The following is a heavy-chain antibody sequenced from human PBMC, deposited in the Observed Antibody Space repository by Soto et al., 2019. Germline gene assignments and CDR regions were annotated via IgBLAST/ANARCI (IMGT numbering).Heavy chain of an antibody. CDR3: VKGEYYYDGSAYYPFDY. J-gene: IGHJ4*02. CDR2: ARNKANSYTT. D-gene: IGHD3-22*01. CDR1: GFTFTDHY. V-gene: IGHV3-72*01. Sequence: GGSLRLSCAASGFTFTDHYIDWVRQGPGKGLEWVGRARNKANSYTTEYAASVKGRCTISRDDSKNSAYLQMNSLNTEDTAVYYCVKGEYYYDGSAYYPFDYWGQGRMVTAPQ.